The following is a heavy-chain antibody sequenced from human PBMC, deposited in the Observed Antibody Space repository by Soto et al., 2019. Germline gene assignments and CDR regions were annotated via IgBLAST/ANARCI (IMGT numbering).Heavy chain of an antibody. V-gene: IGHV1-18*01. CDR2: ISAHNGNT. Sequence: QVQLVQSGAEVKKPGASVKVSCKASGYTFTSYGISWVRQAPGQGLEWMGWISAHNGNTKYEQKLXGXVXMXXDTPTSTAYMELRSLRSDDTAVYYCARDLGGFPDYWGQGTLFTVSS. D-gene: IGHD5-12*01. CDR3: ARDLGGFPDY. CDR1: GYTFTSYG. J-gene: IGHJ4*02.